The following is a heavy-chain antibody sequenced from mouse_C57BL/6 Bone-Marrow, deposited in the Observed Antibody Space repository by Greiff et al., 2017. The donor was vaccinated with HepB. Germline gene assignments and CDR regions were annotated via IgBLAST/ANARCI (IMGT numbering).Heavy chain of an antibody. D-gene: IGHD4-1*01. Sequence: DVKLVESGAELVRPGASVKLSCTASGFNIKDDYMHWVKQRPEQGLEWIGWIDPENGDTEYASKFQGKATITADTSSNTAYLQLSSLTSEDTAVYYCTTSWDWYFDVWGTGTTVTVSS. CDR3: TTSWDWYFDV. CDR2: IDPENGDT. CDR1: GFNIKDDY. V-gene: IGHV14-4*01. J-gene: IGHJ1*03.